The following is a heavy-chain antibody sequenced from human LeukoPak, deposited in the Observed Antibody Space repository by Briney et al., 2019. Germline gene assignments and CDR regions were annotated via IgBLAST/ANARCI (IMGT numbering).Heavy chain of an antibody. CDR3: VRDSGSYVDY. Sequence: SETLSLTCTVSGGSISSSSYYWGWIRQPPGKGLEWIGSIYYSGSTYYNPSLKSRVTISVNTSKNQFSLKLSSVTAADTAVYYCVRDSGSYVDYWGQGTLVTVSS. CDR1: GGSISSSSYY. CDR2: IYYSGST. D-gene: IGHD3-10*01. J-gene: IGHJ4*02. V-gene: IGHV4-39*01.